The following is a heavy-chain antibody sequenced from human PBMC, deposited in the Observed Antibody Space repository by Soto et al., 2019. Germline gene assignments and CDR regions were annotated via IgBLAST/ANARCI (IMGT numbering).Heavy chain of an antibody. V-gene: IGHV1-69*12. CDR1: GGTFSSYT. D-gene: IGHD5-12*01. Sequence: QVQLVQSGAEVKKPGSSVTVSCKASGGTFSSYTISWVRQAPGQGLEWMGGIIPIFGTANYAQKFQGRVTITADESTRTAYRELSSLRSEDTAVYYCARGNHRWLQLWYFDLWGRGTLVTASS. CDR3: ARGNHRWLQLWYFDL. CDR2: IIPIFGTA. J-gene: IGHJ2*01.